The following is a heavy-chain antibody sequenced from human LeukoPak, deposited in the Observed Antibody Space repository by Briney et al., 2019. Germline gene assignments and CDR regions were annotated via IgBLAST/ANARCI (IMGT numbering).Heavy chain of an antibody. V-gene: IGHV3-43*02. J-gene: IGHJ3*02. CDR1: GFTFDNYA. Sequence: PGGSLRLSCAASGFTFDNYAMHWVRQVTGKGLEWVSLISGDGDSTYYPDSVKGRFTISRDNSKNSLYLQMNSLRTEDTALYYCAKDIGADYYYDSSGYFIWGQGTMVTVSS. D-gene: IGHD3-22*01. CDR3: AKDIGADYYYDSSGYFI. CDR2: ISGDGDST.